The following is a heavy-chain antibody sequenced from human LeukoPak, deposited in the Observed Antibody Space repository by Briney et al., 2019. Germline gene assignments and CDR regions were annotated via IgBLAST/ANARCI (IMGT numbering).Heavy chain of an antibody. Sequence: GGSLRLSCAASGFTFSSYAMSWVRQAPGKRLEWVSGISGSGGTKYYADSVKGRFTISRDNSKNTLYLQMNSLRAEDTAVYYLEKDGGGPPPTSFAYGGQEPLVTFSS. CDR2: ISGSGGTK. J-gene: IGHJ4*02. CDR1: GFTFSSYA. CDR3: EKDGGGPPPTSFAY. V-gene: IGHV3-23*01. D-gene: IGHD3-16*01.